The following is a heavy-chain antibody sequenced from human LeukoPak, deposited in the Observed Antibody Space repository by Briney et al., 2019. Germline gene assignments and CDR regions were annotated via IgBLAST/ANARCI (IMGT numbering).Heavy chain of an antibody. V-gene: IGHV3-74*01. Sequence: GGSLRLSCGASEFTFSSHWMYWVRRGPGEGLVWGSRISGDGSSTNYADSVKGRFAISRDNAKNTLYLQMNSLRAEDTSEYYCARGSNGWSGIDYWGQGTLVSVSS. D-gene: IGHD6-19*01. CDR3: ARGSNGWSGIDY. J-gene: IGHJ4*02. CDR2: ISGDGSST. CDR1: EFTFSSHW.